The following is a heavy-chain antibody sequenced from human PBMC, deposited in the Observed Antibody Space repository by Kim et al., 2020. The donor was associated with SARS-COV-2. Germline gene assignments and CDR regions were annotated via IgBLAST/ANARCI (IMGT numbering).Heavy chain of an antibody. CDR2: INTNTGNP. V-gene: IGHV7-4-1*02. J-gene: IGHJ5*02. Sequence: ASVKVSCKASGYTFTSYAMNWVRQAPGQGLEWMGWINTNTGNPTYAQGFTGRFVFSLDTSVSTAYLQISSLKAEDTAVYYCARELVWFGDSNGWFDPWGQGTLVTVSS. D-gene: IGHD3-10*01. CDR3: ARELVWFGDSNGWFDP. CDR1: GYTFTSYA.